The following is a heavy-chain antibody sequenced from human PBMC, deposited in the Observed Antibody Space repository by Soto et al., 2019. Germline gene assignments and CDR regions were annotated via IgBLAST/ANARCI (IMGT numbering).Heavy chain of an antibody. CDR3: ARLATCKSGTCYSRPLEY. D-gene: IGHD2-15*01. J-gene: IGHJ4*02. Sequence: QVQLLQSGAEVKNPGASVKVSCKASGYTFATYGIGWVRQAPGQGLEWMGWITPSNGDTNYAQKLQGRVTMTTDTSTRTAYMDVRRLRSDDTAVYFCARLATCKSGTCYSRPLEYWGQGTLVTVSS. V-gene: IGHV1-18*01. CDR1: GYTFATYG. CDR2: ITPSNGDT.